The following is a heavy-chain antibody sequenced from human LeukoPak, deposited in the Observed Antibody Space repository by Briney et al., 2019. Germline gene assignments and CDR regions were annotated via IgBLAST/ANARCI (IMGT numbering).Heavy chain of an antibody. CDR3: ARRGILYWYFDL. D-gene: IGHD3-16*01. Sequence: SETLSLTCAVYGGSFSAYYWSWIRQPPGKGLEWIGEINHSGTTNYNPSLESRVTMSVDTSKNQFSLKLSSVTAADTAVYYCARRGILYWYFDLWGRGTLVTVSS. J-gene: IGHJ2*01. CDR2: INHSGTT. V-gene: IGHV4-34*01. CDR1: GGSFSAYY.